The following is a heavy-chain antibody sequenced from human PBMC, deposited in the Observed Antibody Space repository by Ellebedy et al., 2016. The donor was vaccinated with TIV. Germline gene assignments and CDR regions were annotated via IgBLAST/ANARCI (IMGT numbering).Heavy chain of an antibody. CDR2: FGGRSTTT. CDR3: AKISPTHRGAFDI. CDR1: GFTFSSYA. D-gene: IGHD3-3*02. J-gene: IGHJ3*02. V-gene: IGHV3-23*01. Sequence: GESLKISXEDSGFTFSSYAMSWLRQAPGKGLEWVSVFGGRSTTTYYADSVKGRFTISRDNSKNTLFLQMNSLRGDDTARYYCAKISPTHRGAFDIWGQGTMVTVSS.